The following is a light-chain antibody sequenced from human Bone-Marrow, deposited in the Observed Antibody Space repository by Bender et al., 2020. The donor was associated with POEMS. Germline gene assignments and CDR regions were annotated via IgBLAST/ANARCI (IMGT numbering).Light chain of an antibody. CDR3: QAWDTNSGV. V-gene: IGLV3-1*01. CDR2: QDN. Sequence: SYDLTQPPSVSVSPGQTATISCSGDNLGDIFVSWYQQRPGQSPVLVIYQDNKRPSGIPQRFDGSNSGNTATLTISGTQPVDEADYYCQAWDTNSGVFGRGTKLTVL. J-gene: IGLJ3*02. CDR1: NLGDIF.